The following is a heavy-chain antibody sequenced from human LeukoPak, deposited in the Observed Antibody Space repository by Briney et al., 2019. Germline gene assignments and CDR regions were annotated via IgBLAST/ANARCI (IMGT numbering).Heavy chain of an antibody. CDR3: AKAQKYTSDLAY. CDR1: GFTFSSYA. V-gene: IGHV3-23*01. D-gene: IGHD6-19*01. Sequence: GGSLRLSCAASGFTFSSYAMSWVRHAPGKGLEWVSTITSGGSTYYADSVKGRFTIPRDTSKNTLYLQMNSLRAEDTAVYYCAKAQKYTSDLAYWGQGTLVNVSS. CDR2: ITSGGST. J-gene: IGHJ4*02.